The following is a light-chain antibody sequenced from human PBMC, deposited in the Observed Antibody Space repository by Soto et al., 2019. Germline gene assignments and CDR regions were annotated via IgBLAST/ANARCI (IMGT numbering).Light chain of an antibody. CDR1: SSDVVNDLL. J-gene: IGLJ2*01. V-gene: IGLV2-14*02. CDR2: EGT. CDR3: SSYTSSSPLV. Sequence: QSALTQPASVSGSPGQSITISCTGTSSDVVNDLLVSWYQQQPGKAPKLMIYEGTKRPAGVSDRFSGSKSGNTASLTISGLQAEDEADYYCSSYTSSSPLVFGGGTQLTVL.